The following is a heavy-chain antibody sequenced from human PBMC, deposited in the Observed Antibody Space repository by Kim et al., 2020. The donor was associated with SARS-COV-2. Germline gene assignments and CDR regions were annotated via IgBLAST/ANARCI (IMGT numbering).Heavy chain of an antibody. Sequence: PGDSDTRYSPPFQGQVTISADKSISTAYLQWSILKASDTAMYYCARIGDYWGQGTLVTVSS. V-gene: IGHV5-51*01. D-gene: IGHD2-15*01. CDR2: PGDSDT. CDR3: ARIGDY. J-gene: IGHJ4*02.